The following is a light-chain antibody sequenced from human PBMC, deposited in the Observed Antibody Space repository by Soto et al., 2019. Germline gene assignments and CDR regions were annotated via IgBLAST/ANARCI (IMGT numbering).Light chain of an antibody. V-gene: IGKV1D-16*01. J-gene: IGKJ4*01. CDR1: QDINSY. CDR3: QQYNIYPLT. Sequence: DVPMTQSPSSLSASVGDRVTITCRASQDINSYLAWYQQKPGNAPKSLIYAASSLQTGVPSRFSGSESGTDFTLTISSLQPEDSATYYCQQYNIYPLTFGGGTKVEIK. CDR2: AAS.